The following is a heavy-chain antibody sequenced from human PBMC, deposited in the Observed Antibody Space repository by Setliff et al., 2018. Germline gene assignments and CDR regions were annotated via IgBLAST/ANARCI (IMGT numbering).Heavy chain of an antibody. CDR2: ISGFTGDT. Sequence: GASVKVSCKTSGFMFSTYGLSWVRQAPGQGPEWIGCISGFTGDTKYAPKFQDRVILTIDESSTTAHMELRSLTSDDTAVYYCARGEHIVSGDFYHYIDVWGKGTTVTVSS. CDR3: ARGEHIVSGDFYHYIDV. J-gene: IGHJ6*03. V-gene: IGHV1-18*01. D-gene: IGHD2-15*01. CDR1: GFMFSTYG.